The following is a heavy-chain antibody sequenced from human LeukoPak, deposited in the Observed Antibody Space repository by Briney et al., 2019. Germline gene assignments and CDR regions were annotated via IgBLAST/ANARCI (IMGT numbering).Heavy chain of an antibody. CDR1: GFTFSKSW. D-gene: IGHD7-27*01. CDR2: IKEDASEK. CDR3: AKTGERDY. Sequence: GGSLRLSCTASGFTFSKSWMSWVRQAPGKGPEWVANIKEDASEKYYVDSVKGRFTTSRDNGENAVYLQMDSLRDEDTAVYFCAKTGERDYWGQGTLVTVSS. J-gene: IGHJ4*02. V-gene: IGHV3-7*01.